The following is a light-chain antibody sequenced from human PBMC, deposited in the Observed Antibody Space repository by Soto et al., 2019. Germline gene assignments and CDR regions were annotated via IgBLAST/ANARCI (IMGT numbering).Light chain of an antibody. CDR1: QDISNY. Sequence: DLQMTQSPSSLSASVGDRVTITCQASQDISNYLNWYQQKPGKAPKLLIYDASNLETGVPSRFSGSGSGTDFTLNISSLQPEDIATYYCQQYDNPPLTFGGGTKVEIK. V-gene: IGKV1-33*01. J-gene: IGKJ4*01. CDR3: QQYDNPPLT. CDR2: DAS.